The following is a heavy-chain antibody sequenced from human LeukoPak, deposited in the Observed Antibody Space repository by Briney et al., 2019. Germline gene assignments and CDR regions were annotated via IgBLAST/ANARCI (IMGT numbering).Heavy chain of an antibody. CDR3: TTMRALVGARNFDS. D-gene: IGHD1-26*01. CDR2: INNDGSIT. V-gene: IGHV3-74*01. J-gene: IGHJ4*02. Sequence: GGSLRLSCAASGFTFSSYWMYWVRQDPGKGLVWVSRINNDGSITNYADSVKGRFTISRDNAKNTLYLQLNSLKTEDTAVYYCTTMRALVGARNFDSWGQGTLVTVSS. CDR1: GFTFSSYW.